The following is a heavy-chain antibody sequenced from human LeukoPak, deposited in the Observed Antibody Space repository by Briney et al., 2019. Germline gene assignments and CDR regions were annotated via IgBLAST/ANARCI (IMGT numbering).Heavy chain of an antibody. CDR3: ARDPYYYDSSGYC. J-gene: IGHJ4*02. V-gene: IGHV3-21*01. CDR1: GFTFSSYS. CDR2: ISSSISYI. Sequence: PGGSLRLSCAASGFTFSSYSMNWVRQAPGNGLEWVSSISSSISYIYYADSVKGRFTISRDNAKNSLYLQMNSLRAEDTAVYYCARDPYYYDSSGYCWGQGTLVTVSS. D-gene: IGHD3-22*01.